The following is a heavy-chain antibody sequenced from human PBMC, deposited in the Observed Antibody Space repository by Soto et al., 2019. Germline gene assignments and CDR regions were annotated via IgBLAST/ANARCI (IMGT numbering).Heavy chain of an antibody. V-gene: IGHV3-23*01. D-gene: IGHD3-3*01. Sequence: GGSLRLSCTASGFTFSTSAMSWVRQAPGRGLEWVSGISGSGAGTYYADSVKGRFTISRDNSKNTLYLQMSGLRAEDAAIYYCAKGPTVFGAVISFDYYYGMYVWGQGTLVTVSS. CDR2: ISGSGAGT. CDR3: AKGPTVFGAVISFDYYYGMYV. J-gene: IGHJ6*02. CDR1: GFTFSTSA.